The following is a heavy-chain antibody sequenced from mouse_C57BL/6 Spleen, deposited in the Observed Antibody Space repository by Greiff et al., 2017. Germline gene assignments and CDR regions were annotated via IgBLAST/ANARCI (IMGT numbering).Heavy chain of an antibody. CDR2: IYPNSGGT. J-gene: IGHJ2*01. V-gene: IGHV1-72*01. CDR1: GYTFTSSW. Sequence: VQLQQPGAELVKPGASVKLSCKASGYTFTSSWMHWVKQRPGRGLEWIGRIYPNSGGTKYNEKFKSKATLTVDKPSSTAYMQLSSLTSEDSAVYYCAREGDDGYYGYWGQGTTLTVSS. D-gene: IGHD2-3*01. CDR3: AREGDDGYYGY.